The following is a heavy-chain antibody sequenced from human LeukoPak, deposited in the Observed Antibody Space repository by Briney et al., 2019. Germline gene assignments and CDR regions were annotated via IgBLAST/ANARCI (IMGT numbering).Heavy chain of an antibody. V-gene: IGHV1-2*02. Sequence: ASVKVSCKASGYTFTGYYMHWVRQAPGQGLEWMGWINPNSGGTNYAQKFQGRVTMTRDTSISTAYMELSRLRSDDTAVYYCARDVPPAASTTLGFDYWGQGTLVTVSS. CDR3: ARDVPPAASTTLGFDY. CDR1: GYTFTGYY. D-gene: IGHD1-26*01. CDR2: INPNSGGT. J-gene: IGHJ4*02.